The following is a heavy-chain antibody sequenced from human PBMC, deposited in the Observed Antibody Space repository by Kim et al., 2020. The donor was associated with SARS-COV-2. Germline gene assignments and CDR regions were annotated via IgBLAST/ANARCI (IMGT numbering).Heavy chain of an antibody. D-gene: IGHD3-22*01. J-gene: IGHJ6*02. CDR2: IKQDGSEK. CDR1: GFTFSSYW. Sequence: GGSLRLSCAASGFTFSSYWMSWVRQAPGKGLEWVANIKQDGSEKYYVDSVKGRFTISRDNAKNSLYLQMNSLRAEDTAVYYCAREYYYDSSGYYAYYYGMDVWGQGTTVTVSS. CDR3: AREYYYDSSGYYAYYYGMDV. V-gene: IGHV3-7*01.